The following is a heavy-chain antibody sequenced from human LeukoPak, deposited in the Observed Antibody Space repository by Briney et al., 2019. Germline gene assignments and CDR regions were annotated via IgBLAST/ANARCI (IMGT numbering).Heavy chain of an antibody. Sequence: GGSLRLSCAASGFTFSSYWMHWVRQAPGKGLEWVSAISGSGGSTYYADSVKGRFTISRDNSKNTLYLQMNSLRAEDTAVYYCAKGDIVVVPAAITFTYWGQGTLVTVSS. D-gene: IGHD2-2*01. CDR1: GFTFSSYW. CDR3: AKGDIVVVPAAITFTY. V-gene: IGHV3-23*01. J-gene: IGHJ4*02. CDR2: ISGSGGST.